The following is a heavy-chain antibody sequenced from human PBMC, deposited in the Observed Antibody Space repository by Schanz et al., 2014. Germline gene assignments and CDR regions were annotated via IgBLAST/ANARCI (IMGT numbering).Heavy chain of an antibody. CDR3: ARPRFDYGEVDY. D-gene: IGHD4-17*01. CDR1: GFTFRDYY. V-gene: IGHV3-66*04. CDR2: IYASGAT. J-gene: IGHJ4*02. Sequence: VQLVESGGGLVKPGGSLRLSCAASGFTFRDYYMSWIRQAPGKGLEWVSTIYASGATYYADSVRGRFTISRDRFQNTLYLRMSSLRAEDTAVYYCARPRFDYGEVDYWGQGTLVTVSS.